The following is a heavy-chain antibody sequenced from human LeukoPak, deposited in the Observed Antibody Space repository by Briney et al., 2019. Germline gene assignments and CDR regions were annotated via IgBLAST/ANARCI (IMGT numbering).Heavy chain of an antibody. Sequence: ASVKVSCKAFGYTFTSNYMHWVRQAPGQGPEWMGVISPSGGSTTYAQRFQGRVTLTRDMSTSTDYLELSSLRSEDTAVYYCARGIRSYIGSDAFDIWGQGTMVTVSS. D-gene: IGHD1-26*01. CDR3: ARGIRSYIGSDAFDI. J-gene: IGHJ3*02. CDR1: GYTFTSNY. V-gene: IGHV1-46*01. CDR2: ISPSGGST.